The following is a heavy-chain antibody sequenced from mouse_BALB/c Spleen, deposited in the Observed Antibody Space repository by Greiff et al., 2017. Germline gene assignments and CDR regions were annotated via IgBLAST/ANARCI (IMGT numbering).Heavy chain of an antibody. J-gene: IGHJ4*01. D-gene: IGHD2-10*01. Sequence: VQLQQSGAELARPGASVKLSCKASGYTFTSYWMQWVKQRPGQGLEWIGAIYPGDGDTRYTQKFKGKATLTADKSSSTAYMQLSSLASEDSAVYYCARSLLFPYAMDYWGQGTSVTVSS. CDR3: ARSLLFPYAMDY. CDR2: IYPGDGDT. V-gene: IGHV1-87*01. CDR1: GYTFTSYW.